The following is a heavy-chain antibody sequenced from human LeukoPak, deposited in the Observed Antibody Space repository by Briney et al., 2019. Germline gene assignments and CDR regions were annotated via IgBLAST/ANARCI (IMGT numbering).Heavy chain of an antibody. CDR3: AKDRTVGASYWYFDL. CDR2: IYSGGYT. CDR1: GFTVNNNY. Sequence: GGSLRLSCAASGFTVNNNYMSWVRQAPGRGLEWVSVIYSGGYTYYAGSVKGRFTISRDSSKNTLFLHMNTLRAEDTAIYYCAKDRTVGASYWYFDLWGRGTLVTVSS. V-gene: IGHV3-53*01. D-gene: IGHD1-26*01. J-gene: IGHJ2*01.